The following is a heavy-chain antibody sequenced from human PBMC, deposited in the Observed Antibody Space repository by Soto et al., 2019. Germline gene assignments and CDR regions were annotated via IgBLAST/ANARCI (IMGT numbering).Heavy chain of an antibody. CDR3: ASHDHGDYYDY. J-gene: IGHJ4*02. CDR2: IYHSGTT. V-gene: IGHV4-59*11. D-gene: IGHD2-15*01. Sequence: QVQLQESGPGLVKPSETLSLTCTVSGGSINSRYWNWIRQPPGKGLEWIGYIYHSGTTSYNPSLKRRVTISVDTSKKQFSLKLSSVTAADTAVYFCASHDHGDYYDYWGQGTLVTVSS. CDR1: GGSINSRY.